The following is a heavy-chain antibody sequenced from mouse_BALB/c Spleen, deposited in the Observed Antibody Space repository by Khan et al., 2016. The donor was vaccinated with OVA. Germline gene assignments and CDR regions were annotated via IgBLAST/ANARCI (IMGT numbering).Heavy chain of an antibody. CDR3: ARPPFFSYVMVY. CDR2: INTYTGEP. J-gene: IGHJ4*01. Sequence: QIQLVQSGPDLKKPGETVKISCKASGYTFKNHGMNWVKQAPGKGLKWMGWINTYTGEPTYVEDFKGRFAFSLETSASTAYLQINNLKNEDTATYFCARPPFFSYVMVYWGQGTSVTVSS. V-gene: IGHV9-3-1*01. CDR1: GYTFKNHG.